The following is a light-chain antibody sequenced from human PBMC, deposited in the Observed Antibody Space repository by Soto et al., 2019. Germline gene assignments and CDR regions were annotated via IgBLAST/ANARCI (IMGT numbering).Light chain of an antibody. V-gene: IGKV1-5*03. CDR2: KAS. CDR3: QQYNSFPT. CDR1: QSISSW. J-gene: IGKJ1*01. Sequence: DLQMTQSPSTLSASVGDRVTITCRAGQSISSWLAWYQQKPGKAPKLLIYKASSLESGVPSRFSGSGSGTEFTLTISSLQPDDLATYYCQQYNSFPTFGQGTKVEIK.